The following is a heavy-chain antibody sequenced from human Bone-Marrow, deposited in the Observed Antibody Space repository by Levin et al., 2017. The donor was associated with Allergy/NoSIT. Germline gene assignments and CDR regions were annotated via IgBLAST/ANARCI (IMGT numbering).Heavy chain of an antibody. D-gene: IGHD6-6*01. CDR3: ARVLVESIAARRYYYYGMDV. J-gene: IGHJ6*02. Sequence: PSETLSLTCAVYGGSFSGYYWSWIRQPPGKGLEWIGEINHSGSTNYNPSLKSRVTISVDTSKNQFSLKLSSVTAADTAVYYCARVLVESIAARRYYYYGMDVWGQGTTVTVSS. CDR1: GGSFSGYY. CDR2: INHSGST. V-gene: IGHV4-34*01.